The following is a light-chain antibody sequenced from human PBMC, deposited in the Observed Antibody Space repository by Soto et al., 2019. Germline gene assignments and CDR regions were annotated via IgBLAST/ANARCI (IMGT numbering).Light chain of an antibody. CDR2: TTS. Sequence: EIVLTQSPGTLSLSPGERATLSCRASQSVSNNYLAWYQQKPGQAPRLLIYTTSIRATGIPDRFSGSGSGTDFTLTISRLEPEDFAVYYCQQYGSSPTFGGGTKVDIK. CDR1: QSVSNNY. V-gene: IGKV3-20*01. CDR3: QQYGSSPT. J-gene: IGKJ4*01.